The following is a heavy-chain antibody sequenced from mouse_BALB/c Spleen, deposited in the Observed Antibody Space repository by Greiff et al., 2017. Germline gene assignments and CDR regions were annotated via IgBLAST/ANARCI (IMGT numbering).Heavy chain of an antibody. CDR3: AKHRDGYPYYYAMDY. J-gene: IGHJ4*01. V-gene: IGHV2-6-5*01. CDR2: IWGGGST. CDR1: GFSLTDYG. Sequence: VQLVESGPGLVAPSQSLSITCTVSGFSLTDYGVSWIRQPPGKGLEWLGVIWGGGSTYYNSALKSRLSISKDNSKSQVFLKMNSLQTDDTAMYYCAKHRDGYPYYYAMDYWGQGTSVTVSS. D-gene: IGHD2-3*01.